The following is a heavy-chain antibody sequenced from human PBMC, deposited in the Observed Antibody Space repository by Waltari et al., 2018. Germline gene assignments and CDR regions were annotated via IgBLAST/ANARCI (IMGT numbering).Heavy chain of an antibody. CDR2: ISGSGRYI. J-gene: IGHJ4*01. CDR1: GFTFSDDY. V-gene: IGHV3-11*05. Sequence: QVQLVESGGGFVKPGGSLTLPVVGPGFTFSDDYMSWVRQAPGRGLEWISYISGSGRYINYADSVEGRFTIFRDNARNSLQLQMNSLRVEDTAVYYCVRDQPGADWGHGTQVIVSS. CDR3: VRDQPGAD. D-gene: IGHD1-26*01.